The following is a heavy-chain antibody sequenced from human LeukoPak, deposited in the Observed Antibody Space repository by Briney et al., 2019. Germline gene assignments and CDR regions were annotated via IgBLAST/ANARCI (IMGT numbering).Heavy chain of an antibody. V-gene: IGHV1-2*02. CDR1: GYTFTGYY. CDR3: AGTTGYSSSWVDY. J-gene: IGHJ4*02. CDR2: INPDSGGT. Sequence: ASVKVSCKASGYTFTGYYMHWVRQAPGQGLEWVGWINPDSGGTNYARKFQGRVTMTRDTSIRAAYMELRRLRSDDTAVYYCAGTTGYSSSWVDYWGQGTLVTVSS. D-gene: IGHD6-13*01.